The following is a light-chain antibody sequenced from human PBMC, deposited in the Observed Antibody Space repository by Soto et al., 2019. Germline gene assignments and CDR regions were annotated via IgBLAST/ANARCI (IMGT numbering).Light chain of an antibody. J-gene: IGLJ3*02. V-gene: IGLV4-69*01. CDR2: LNSDGSP. CDR3: QTWGAGIRV. Sequence: QLVVTQSPSASASLGASVKLTCTLSSGHSSSAIAWHQQRPEKGLRFLMRLNSDGSPSKGDGIPDRFSGSSSGAERYLAISSLQSEDEADYYCQTWGAGIRVFGGGTKLTVL. CDR1: SGHSSSA.